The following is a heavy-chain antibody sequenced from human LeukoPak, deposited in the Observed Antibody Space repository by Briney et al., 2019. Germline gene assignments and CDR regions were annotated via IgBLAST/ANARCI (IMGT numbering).Heavy chain of an antibody. CDR3: ARGRGYYYASSGYHGGSWFDP. D-gene: IGHD3-22*01. CDR2: IGTAGDT. Sequence: GGSLRLSCAASGFTFSSYDMQWVRQATGKGLEWVSAIGTAGDTYYPGSVKGRFTISRENAKNSLYLQMNSLRAGDTAVYYCARGRGYYYASSGYHGGSWFDPWGQGTLVTVSS. J-gene: IGHJ5*02. CDR1: GFTFSSYD. V-gene: IGHV3-13*01.